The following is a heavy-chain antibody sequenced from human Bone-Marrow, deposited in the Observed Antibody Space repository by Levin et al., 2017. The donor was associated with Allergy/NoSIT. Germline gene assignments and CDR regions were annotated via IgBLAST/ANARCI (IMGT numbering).Heavy chain of an antibody. D-gene: IGHD3-10*01. CDR2: IGSSGGTT. CDR3: ARRVGSGSHDAFDI. J-gene: IGHJ3*02. V-gene: IGHV3-11*01. Sequence: GGSLRLSCAASGFTFRDYYLSWIRQAPGQGLEWVSFIGSSGGTTHYADSVRGRFTITRDNANNSLSLQMNSLITEDTAVYYCARRVGSGSHDAFDIWGQGTMVTVSS. CDR1: GFTFRDYY.